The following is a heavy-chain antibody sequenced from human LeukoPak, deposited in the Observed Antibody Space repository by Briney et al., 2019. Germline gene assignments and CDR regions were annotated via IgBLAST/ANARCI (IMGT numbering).Heavy chain of an antibody. CDR1: GDSIIGYY. Sequence: SETLSLTCSVSGDSIIGYYWGWIRQPPGKGLEWIGNIYYTGNTYYNSSLKSRVTISLDTSKNQFSLKLSSVTAADTAVYYCATSRQRLDNWFDPGGQGTRVTVSS. D-gene: IGHD6-25*01. V-gene: IGHV4-59*04. CDR2: IYYTGNT. J-gene: IGHJ5*02. CDR3: ATSRQRLDNWFDP.